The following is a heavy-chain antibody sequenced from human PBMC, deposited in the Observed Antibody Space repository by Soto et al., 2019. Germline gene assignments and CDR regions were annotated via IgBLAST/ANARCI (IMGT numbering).Heavy chain of an antibody. CDR3: ARADVPSPSGYPDY. V-gene: IGHV3-30-3*01. Sequence: AGGSLRLSCAASGFTFSSYAMHWVRQAPGKGLEWVAVISYDGSNKYYADSVKGRFTISRDNSKNTLYLQMNSLRAEDTAVYYCARADVPSPSGYPDYWGQGTLVTVSS. J-gene: IGHJ4*02. CDR2: ISYDGSNK. D-gene: IGHD3-22*01. CDR1: GFTFSSYA.